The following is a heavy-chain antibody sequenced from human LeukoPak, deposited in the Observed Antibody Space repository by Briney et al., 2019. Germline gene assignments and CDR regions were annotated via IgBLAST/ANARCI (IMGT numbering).Heavy chain of an antibody. D-gene: IGHD6-6*01. Sequence: GGSLRLSCTASGFSFSGHWMHWARQLPGKGLVWVSRISPTGSTTSYADSVKGRFTVSRDNAKNALYLQVNNLRAEDTAVYYCARGPNSNWSGLDFWGQGTLLTVSS. V-gene: IGHV3-74*01. CDR2: ISPTGSTT. CDR3: ARGPNSNWSGLDF. J-gene: IGHJ4*02. CDR1: GFSFSGHW.